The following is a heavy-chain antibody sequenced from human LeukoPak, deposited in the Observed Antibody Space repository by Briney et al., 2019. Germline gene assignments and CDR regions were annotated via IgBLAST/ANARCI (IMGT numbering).Heavy chain of an antibody. CDR1: GFTFTTYW. Sequence: GGSLTLSCATSGFTFTTYWMNWVRQAPGKGLEWVANIKQDGSEKYYVDSVKGRFTISRDNARNSLYLQMNSLRAEDTAVYYCARVMRSGSPFDYWGQGALVTVSS. CDR3: ARVMRSGSPFDY. V-gene: IGHV3-7*03. D-gene: IGHD1-26*01. CDR2: IKQDGSEK. J-gene: IGHJ4*02.